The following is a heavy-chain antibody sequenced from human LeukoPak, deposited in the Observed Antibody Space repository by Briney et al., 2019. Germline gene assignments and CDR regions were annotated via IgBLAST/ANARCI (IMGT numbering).Heavy chain of an antibody. CDR1: GYTFTSYG. J-gene: IGHJ5*02. Sequence: VASVKVSCKASGYTFTSYGISWVRQAPGQGLEWMGWISAYNGNTNYAQKFQGRVTITADESTSTAYMELSSLRSEDTAVYYCARREVYGDYIRLDPWGQGTLVTVSS. CDR2: ISAYNGNT. V-gene: IGHV1-18*01. D-gene: IGHD4-17*01. CDR3: ARREVYGDYIRLDP.